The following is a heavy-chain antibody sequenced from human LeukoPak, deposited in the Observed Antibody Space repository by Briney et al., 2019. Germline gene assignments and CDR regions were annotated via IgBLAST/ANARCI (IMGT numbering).Heavy chain of an antibody. D-gene: IGHD1-26*01. Sequence: PSETLSLTCTVSGVSISSYYWSWIRQPPGKGLEWIGYIYYSGSTNYNPSLKSRVTISVDTSKNQFSLKLSSVTAADTAVYYCARVSGGTYPDYWSQGTLVTVSP. V-gene: IGHV4-59*01. CDR2: IYYSGST. J-gene: IGHJ4*02. CDR1: GVSISSYY. CDR3: ARVSGGTYPDY.